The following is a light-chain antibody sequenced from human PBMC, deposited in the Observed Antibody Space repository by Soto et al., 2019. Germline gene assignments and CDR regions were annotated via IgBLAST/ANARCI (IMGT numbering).Light chain of an antibody. V-gene: IGLV1-51*02. CDR2: ENN. Sequence: QSVLTQPPSMSAAPGQKVTISCSGSGSNIGNNHVSWYQQFPGTAPKLLKYENNKRPSGIPDRFSGSKSGTSATLGISGLQTGDEADYYCGTWDSSLSAGLFGGGTKLTVL. CDR1: GSNIGNNH. CDR3: GTWDSSLSAGL. J-gene: IGLJ2*01.